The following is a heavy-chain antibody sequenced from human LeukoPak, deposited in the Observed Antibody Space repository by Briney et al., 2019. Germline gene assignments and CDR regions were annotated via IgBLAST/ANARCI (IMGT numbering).Heavy chain of an antibody. J-gene: IGHJ4*02. Sequence: PGRSLRLSCAASGFTFDDYAMHWVRQAPGKGLEWVSGISWNSGSIGYADSVKGRFTISRDNAKNSVYLQMNSLRAEDTALYYCAKDIRRDYYDSSGYSLWGQGTLVTVSS. CDR3: AKDIRRDYYDSSGYSL. CDR1: GFTFDDYA. V-gene: IGHV3-9*01. CDR2: ISWNSGSI. D-gene: IGHD3-22*01.